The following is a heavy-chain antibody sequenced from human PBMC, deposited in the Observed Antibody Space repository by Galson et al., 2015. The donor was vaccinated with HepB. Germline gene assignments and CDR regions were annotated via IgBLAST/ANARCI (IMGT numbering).Heavy chain of an antibody. J-gene: IGHJ4*02. CDR2: ISSNGYMI. V-gene: IGHV3-48*03. CDR3: VRDDALWSWYFDS. CDR1: GFTFGAYE. Sequence: SLRLSCEASGFTFGAYEMNWVRQAPGKGLEWISYISSNGYMIYYAESVKGRFTVSRDNARDSLYLQMNSLRVEDTAVYYCVRDDALWSWYFDSWGQGILVTVPS. D-gene: IGHD3-10*01.